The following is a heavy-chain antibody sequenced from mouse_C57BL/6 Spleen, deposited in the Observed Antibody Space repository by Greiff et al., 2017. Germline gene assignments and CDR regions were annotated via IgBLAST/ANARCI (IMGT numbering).Heavy chain of an antibody. CDR1: GYTFTSYW. CDR3: AREGFSGKGAMDY. V-gene: IGHV1-64*01. Sequence: QVQLQQPGAELVKPGASVKLSCKASGYTFTSYWMHWVKQRPGQGLEWIGMIHPNSGSTNYNEKFKSKATLTVDKSSSTAYMQLSSLTSEDSAVYYCAREGFSGKGAMDYWGQGTSVTVSS. D-gene: IGHD3-3*01. J-gene: IGHJ4*01. CDR2: IHPNSGST.